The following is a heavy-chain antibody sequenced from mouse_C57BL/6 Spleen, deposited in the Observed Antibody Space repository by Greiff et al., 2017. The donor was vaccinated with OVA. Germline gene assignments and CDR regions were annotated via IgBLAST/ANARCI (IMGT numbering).Heavy chain of an antibody. CDR3: AREGYYGSSPRAMDY. V-gene: IGHV3-6*01. D-gene: IGHD1-1*01. CDR1: GYSITSGYY. J-gene: IGHJ4*01. CDR2: ISYDGSN. Sequence: EVQRVESGPGLVKPSQSLSLTCSVTGYSITSGYYWNWIRQFPGNKLEWMGYISYDGSNNYNPSLKNRISITRDTSKNQFFLKLNSVTTEDTATYDCAREGYYGSSPRAMDYWGQGTSVTVSS.